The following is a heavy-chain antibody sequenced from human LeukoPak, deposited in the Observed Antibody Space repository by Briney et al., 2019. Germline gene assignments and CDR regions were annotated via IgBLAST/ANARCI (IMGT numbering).Heavy chain of an antibody. CDR3: ARVSRGGSGSGAFDI. D-gene: IGHD3-10*01. Sequence: SETLSLTCTVSNGSINSYDSYWSWIRQPPGKGLDWIAYIYYGGSTDSTPSLKSRVTISVDTSKNQFSLRLTSVTAADTAVYYCARVSRGGSGSGAFDIWGQGTIVTVSS. CDR1: NGSINSYDSY. V-gene: IGHV4-30-4*01. J-gene: IGHJ3*02. CDR2: IYYGGST.